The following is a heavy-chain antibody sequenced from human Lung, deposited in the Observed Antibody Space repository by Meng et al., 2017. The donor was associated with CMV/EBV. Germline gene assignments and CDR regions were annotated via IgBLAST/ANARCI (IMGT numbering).Heavy chain of an antibody. J-gene: IGHJ4*02. V-gene: IGHV3-11*01. D-gene: IGHD6-13*01. Sequence: GESXKISCAPSGFTFSDEYMSWIRQAPGKGLEWVSYITSSGDRKYYADSVKGRFTISRDNAKNSLYLQLNSLRAEDTAVYFCARITGSSWLSFYFDYWGQGTLVTVSS. CDR3: ARITGSSWLSFYFDY. CDR1: GFTFSDEY. CDR2: ITSSGDRK.